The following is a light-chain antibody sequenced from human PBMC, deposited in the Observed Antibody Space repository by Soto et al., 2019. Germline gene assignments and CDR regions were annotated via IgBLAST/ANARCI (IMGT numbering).Light chain of an antibody. V-gene: IGKV3-20*01. CDR2: GAS. Sequence: RVLISLPATPLLSQGEGATLSCRASQSVSGTYLAWYQLKPGQAPRLLIYGASTRASGVPDRFSGSGSATDFTLTISRLEPEDFAVYYCQQYGRSPLYSFGQGTKVDIK. J-gene: IGKJ2*03. CDR3: QQYGRSPLYS. CDR1: QSVSGTY.